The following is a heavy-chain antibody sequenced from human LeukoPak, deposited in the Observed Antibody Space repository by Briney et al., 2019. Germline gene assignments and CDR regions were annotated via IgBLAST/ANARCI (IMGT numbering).Heavy chain of an antibody. CDR2: INPNSGGT. CDR3: ARDYHRDYDILTGYTPGNWFDP. J-gene: IGHJ5*02. D-gene: IGHD3-9*01. CDR1: GYTFTGYY. V-gene: IGHV1-2*02. Sequence: ASVKVSCKASGYTFTGYYMHWVRQAPGQGLEWMGWINPNSGGTNYAQKFQGRVTMTRDTSISTAYMELSRLRSDDTAVYYCARDYHRDYDILTGYTPGNWFDPWGQGTLVTVSS.